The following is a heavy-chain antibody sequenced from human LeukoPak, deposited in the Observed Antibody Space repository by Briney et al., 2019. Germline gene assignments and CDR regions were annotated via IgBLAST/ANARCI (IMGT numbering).Heavy chain of an antibody. D-gene: IGHD4-17*01. V-gene: IGHV5-10-1*01. CDR3: ATVTTIYYYYGMDV. CDR1: GYSFTSYW. CDR2: IDPSDSYT. J-gene: IGHJ6*02. Sequence: KPGESLRISCKGSGYSFTSYWITWVRQMPGKGLEWMGRIDPSDSYTNYSPSFQAHATISADNSISTAYLQWSSLKASDTAMYYCATVTTIYYYYGMDVWGQGTTVTVSS.